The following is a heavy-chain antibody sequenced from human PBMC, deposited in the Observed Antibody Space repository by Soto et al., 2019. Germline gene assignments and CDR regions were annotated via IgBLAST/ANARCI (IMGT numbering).Heavy chain of an antibody. CDR1: GGSISSYY. CDR2: IYYSGST. D-gene: IGHD2-2*01. CDR3: AREHCSRHYGPLPRYWYYGMDV. Sequence: SETLSLTCTVSGGSISSYYWSWIRQPPGKGLEWIGYIYYSGSTNYNPSLKSRVTISVDTSKNQFSLKLSSVTAADTAVYYCAREHCSRHYGPLPRYWYYGMDVWGQGTKVTVYS. V-gene: IGHV4-59*01. J-gene: IGHJ6*02.